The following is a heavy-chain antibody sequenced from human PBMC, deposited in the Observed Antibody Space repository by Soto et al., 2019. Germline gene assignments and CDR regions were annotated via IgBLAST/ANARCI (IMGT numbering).Heavy chain of an antibody. CDR1: GGSFSGYY. V-gene: IGHV4-34*01. J-gene: IGHJ4*02. D-gene: IGHD2-2*02. Sequence: QVQLQQWGAGLLKPSETLSLTCAVYGGSFSGYYWSWIRQPPGKGLEWIGEINHSGSTNYNPSLKSRVTISVDTSKIQFSLKLSSVTAADTAVYYGARCVGHTEAPYWGQGTLVTVSS. CDR3: ARCVGHTEAPY. CDR2: INHSGST.